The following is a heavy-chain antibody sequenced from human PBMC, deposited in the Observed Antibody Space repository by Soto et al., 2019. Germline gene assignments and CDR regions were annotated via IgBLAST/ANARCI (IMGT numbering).Heavy chain of an antibody. V-gene: IGHV3-53*02. CDR1: GFPLSNNR. CDR3: ARVGTSESVFDY. CDR2: LDFYGIA. J-gene: IGHJ4*02. Sequence: EVQLVETGGGLVLPGGSLRLSCVVSGFPLSNNRMTWVRQAPGQGLEWVPGLDFYGIANYVDSVRGRFTIFKDDPKNPLYLQITTLAAVDPALYHCARVGTSESVFDYWGQGTLVTVSP. D-gene: IGHD7-27*01.